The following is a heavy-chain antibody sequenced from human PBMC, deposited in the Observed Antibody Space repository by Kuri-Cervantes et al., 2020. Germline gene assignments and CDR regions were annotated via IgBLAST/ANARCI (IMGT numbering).Heavy chain of an antibody. V-gene: IGHV4-4*07. Sequence: GSLRLSCTVSGGSISSYYWSWIRQPAGKGLEWIGRIHTSGSTNYNPSLKSRVTMSVDTSKNQFSLKLSSVTAADTAVYYCARCGRRDGYNFDYWGQGTLVTVSS. D-gene: IGHD5-24*01. CDR1: GGSISSYY. CDR3: ARCGRRDGYNFDY. J-gene: IGHJ4*02. CDR2: IHTSGST.